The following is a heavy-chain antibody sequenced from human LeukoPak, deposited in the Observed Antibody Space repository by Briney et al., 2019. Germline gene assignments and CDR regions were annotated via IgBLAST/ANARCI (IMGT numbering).Heavy chain of an antibody. CDR2: ISWNSGSI. CDR1: GFTFDDYA. D-gene: IGHD4-17*01. CDR3: AKWDYGGPI. V-gene: IGHV3-9*01. Sequence: GGSLRLSCAASGFTFDDYAMHWVRQAPGKGLEWVSGISWNSGSIGYADSVKGRFTISRDNAKNSLYLQMNRLRAEDTALYYCAKWDYGGPIWGQGTLVTVSS. J-gene: IGHJ4*02.